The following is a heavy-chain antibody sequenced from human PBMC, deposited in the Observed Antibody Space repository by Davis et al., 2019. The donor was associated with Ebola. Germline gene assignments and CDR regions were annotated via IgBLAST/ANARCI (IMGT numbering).Heavy chain of an antibody. V-gene: IGHV3-21*01. J-gene: IGHJ6*03. CDR2: ISSSSSYI. CDR1: GFPFSSYS. Sequence: GESLKISCAASGFPFSSYSMNWVRQAPGKGLEWVSSISSSSSYIYYADSVKGRFTVSSDNAKNSLYLQMNSLRAEDTAVYYCARVYDYMDVWGKGTTVTVSS. CDR3: ARVYDYMDV.